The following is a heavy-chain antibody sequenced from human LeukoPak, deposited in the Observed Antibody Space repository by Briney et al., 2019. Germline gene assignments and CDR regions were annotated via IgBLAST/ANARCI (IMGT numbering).Heavy chain of an antibody. D-gene: IGHD3-22*01. Sequence: SSETLSLTCAVSGASISSSNYYWGWVRQSPGKGLEWIGNIYSSGNTYYNASLKSRVTMYIDTSENQFSLKLSSVTAADTAMYYCARDSRTFDYYDSSGYRDAFDIWGQGTMVTVSS. CDR3: ARDSRTFDYYDSSGYRDAFDI. CDR1: GASISSSNYY. CDR2: IYSSGNT. J-gene: IGHJ3*02. V-gene: IGHV4-39*02.